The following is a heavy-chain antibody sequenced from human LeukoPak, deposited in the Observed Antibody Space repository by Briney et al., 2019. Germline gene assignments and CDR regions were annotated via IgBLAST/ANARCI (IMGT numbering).Heavy chain of an antibody. V-gene: IGHV3-21*01. CDR2: ISSSSTYV. Sequence: PGGSLRLSCAASGFTFSSYNMNWVRQAPGKGLVWVSSISSSSTYVYHVDSVKGRFTISRDNAKNSLYLQMNSLRAEDTAVYYCQAQYCGGDCYPWGQGTLVTVSS. CDR1: GFTFSSYN. CDR3: QAQYCGGDCYP. J-gene: IGHJ5*02. D-gene: IGHD2-21*01.